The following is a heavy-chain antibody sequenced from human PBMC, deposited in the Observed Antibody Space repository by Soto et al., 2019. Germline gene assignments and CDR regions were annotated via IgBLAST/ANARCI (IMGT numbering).Heavy chain of an antibody. D-gene: IGHD6-13*01. Sequence: GGSLRLSCAASGFTFSSYGMHWVRQAPGKGLEWVAVISYDGSNKYYADSVKGRFTISRDNSKNTLYLQMNSLRAEDTAVYYCAKGPDPYSSSWYLFDYWGQGTLVTVS. CDR1: GFTFSSYG. CDR3: AKGPDPYSSSWYLFDY. CDR2: ISYDGSNK. J-gene: IGHJ4*02. V-gene: IGHV3-30*18.